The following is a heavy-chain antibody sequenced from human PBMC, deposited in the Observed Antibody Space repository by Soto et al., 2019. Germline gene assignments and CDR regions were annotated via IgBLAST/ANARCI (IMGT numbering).Heavy chain of an antibody. CDR3: AKDTVAIRSFYFDS. CDR1: GFIFSNFG. CDR2: ISSDEKIK. J-gene: IGHJ4*02. V-gene: IGHV3-33*06. Sequence: QVQLVESGGGVVQPGGSLRLSCVASGFIFSNFGMHWVRQAPGKGLEWVAVISSDEKIKQYADSVRGRFAISRDNSKNTLYLQMHSLGVEDTAVYFCAKDTVAIRSFYFDSWAQGTLVTVSS. D-gene: IGHD2-21*01.